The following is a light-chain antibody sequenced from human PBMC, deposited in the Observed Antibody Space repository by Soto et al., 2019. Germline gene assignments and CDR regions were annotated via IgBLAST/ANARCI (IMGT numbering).Light chain of an antibody. Sequence: DIQMTQSPSSLSASIGDTITISCRASQNIERYLNWYQKKEGRAPQLLMFAAANLESGVPSRFRGSGSGTDFTLTISSLQPEDFATYYCQQTHSTIHSFGQGTKVDNK. CDR2: AAA. CDR1: QNIERY. J-gene: IGKJ2*01. V-gene: IGKV1-39*01. CDR3: QQTHSTIHS.